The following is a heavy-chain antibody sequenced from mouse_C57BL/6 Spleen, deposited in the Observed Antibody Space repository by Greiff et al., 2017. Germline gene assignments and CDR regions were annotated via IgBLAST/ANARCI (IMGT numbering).Heavy chain of an antibody. CDR2: INPSSGYT. V-gene: IGHV1-7*01. Sequence: VQLQQSGAELAKPGASVKLSCKASGYTFTSYWMHWVKQRPGQGLEWIVYINPSSGYTKYNQNFKDKATLTAAKSSSTAYMQLSSLTYEDSAVYYCSSIYYDYDEGAFFDYWGQGTTLTVSS. CDR1: GYTFTSYW. CDR3: SSIYYDYDEGAFFDY. D-gene: IGHD2-4*01. J-gene: IGHJ2*01.